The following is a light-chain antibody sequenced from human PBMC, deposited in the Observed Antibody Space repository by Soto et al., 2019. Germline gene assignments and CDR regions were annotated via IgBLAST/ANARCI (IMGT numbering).Light chain of an antibody. J-gene: IGKJ3*01. V-gene: IGKV3-11*01. CDR3: QYYGASPPFT. CDR1: QSVSSY. CDR2: DAS. Sequence: EIVLTQSPATLSLSPGERATLSCRASQSVSSYLAWYQQKPGQAPRLLIYDASNRATGIPARFSGSGSGTDFTLTISSLEPEDFAVYYCQYYGASPPFTFGPGTKVDIK.